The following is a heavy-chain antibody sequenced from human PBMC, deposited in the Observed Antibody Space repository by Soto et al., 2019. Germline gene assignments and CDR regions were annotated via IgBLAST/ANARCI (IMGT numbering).Heavy chain of an antibody. J-gene: IGHJ6*02. CDR1: GGTFSSYA. CDR2: IIPIFGTA. CDR3: ASPGGCRNYYYYGMDV. D-gene: IGHD1-1*01. Sequence: QVQLVQSGAEVKKPGSSVKVSCKASGGTFSSYAISWVRQAPGQGLEWMGGIIPIFGTANYAQKFQGRVTITADESTRTAYMELSSLRSEDTAVYYCASPGGCRNYYYYGMDVWGQGTTVTVSS. V-gene: IGHV1-69*12.